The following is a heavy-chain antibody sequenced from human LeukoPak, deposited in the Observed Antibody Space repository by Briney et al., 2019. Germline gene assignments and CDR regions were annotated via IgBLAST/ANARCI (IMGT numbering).Heavy chain of an antibody. CDR2: LPPDELGI. D-gene: IGHD6-6*01. Sequence: AGGSLRLSCAASGFTFTNYWMHWVRQAPGMGLVWVSRLPPDELGIIYADSVKSRFTVSRDNAKNTVYLQMNNLRVDDTAMYYCVGTIASRGSEYWGQGALDTVSS. CDR1: GFTFTNYW. J-gene: IGHJ4*02. V-gene: IGHV3-74*01. CDR3: VGTIASRGSEY.